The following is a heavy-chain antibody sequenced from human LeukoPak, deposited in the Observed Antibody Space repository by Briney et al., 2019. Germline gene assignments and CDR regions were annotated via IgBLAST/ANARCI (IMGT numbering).Heavy chain of an antibody. CDR3: ASSRYCGGDCYSDDAFDT. CDR2: IFYSGST. V-gene: IGHV4-59*01. CDR1: GGSISSYY. J-gene: IGHJ3*02. D-gene: IGHD2-21*02. Sequence: PSETLSLTCAVYGGSISSYYGSWIRQPPGKGLEWLGYIFYSGSTNYNPSLKSRVTISIDTSKSQFSLKLTAVTTADTALYYCASSRYCGGDCYSDDAFDTWGRGTMVTVSS.